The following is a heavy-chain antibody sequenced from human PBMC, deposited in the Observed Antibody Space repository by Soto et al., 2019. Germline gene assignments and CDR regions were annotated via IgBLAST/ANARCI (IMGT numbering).Heavy chain of an antibody. V-gene: IGHV1-3*01. Sequence: ASVKVSCKASEYTFASYTMHWVRQAPGQRLEWMGWINGGNGNTKYSQKFQGRVTITRDTSASTAYMELSSLRSDDTAVYYCARELQGLYYFDYWGQGTLVTVS. J-gene: IGHJ4*02. CDR3: ARELQGLYYFDY. CDR1: EYTFASYT. D-gene: IGHD4-4*01. CDR2: INGGNGNT.